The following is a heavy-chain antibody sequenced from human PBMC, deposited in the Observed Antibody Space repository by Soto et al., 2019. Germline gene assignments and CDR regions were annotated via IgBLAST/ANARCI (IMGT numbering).Heavy chain of an antibody. J-gene: IGHJ4*02. V-gene: IGHV3-23*01. D-gene: IGHD3-10*01. Sequence: GGSLRLSCAASGFTFRTYAMNWVRQAPGKGLEWISAISGSGSFTHYADSVRGRFTISRDNSQNQLYLQMNNLRGDDTATYYCAKIPTGSGSSKFDSWGQGIQVTVS. CDR3: AKIPTGSGSSKFDS. CDR2: ISGSGSFT. CDR1: GFTFRTYA.